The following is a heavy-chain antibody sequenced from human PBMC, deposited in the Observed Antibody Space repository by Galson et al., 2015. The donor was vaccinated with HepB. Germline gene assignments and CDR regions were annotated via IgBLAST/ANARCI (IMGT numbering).Heavy chain of an antibody. CDR1: GFTFSSYW. Sequence: SLRLSCAASGFTFSSYWMSWVRQAPGKGLEWVANIKQDGSEKYYVDSVKGRFTISRDNSKNTLYLQMNSLRAEDTAVYYCAREARQQLNPDYWGQGTLVTVSS. CDR2: IKQDGSEK. CDR3: AREARQQLNPDY. V-gene: IGHV3-7*01. D-gene: IGHD6-13*01. J-gene: IGHJ4*02.